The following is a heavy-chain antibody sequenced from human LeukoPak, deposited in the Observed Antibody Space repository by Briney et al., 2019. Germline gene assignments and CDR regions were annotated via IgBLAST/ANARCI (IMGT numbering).Heavy chain of an antibody. Sequence: PGRSLRLSCAASGFTFTSYAMHWVRQAPGKVLEWVAVISDNGSYKFYADSVKGRFSISRDNSKNTLYLQMNSLRAEDTAVYYCAKVRVVFNWNYAYYFDDWGQGTLVTVSS. D-gene: IGHD1-7*01. CDR3: AKVRVVFNWNYAYYFDD. V-gene: IGHV3-30*04. CDR2: ISDNGSYK. CDR1: GFTFTSYA. J-gene: IGHJ4*02.